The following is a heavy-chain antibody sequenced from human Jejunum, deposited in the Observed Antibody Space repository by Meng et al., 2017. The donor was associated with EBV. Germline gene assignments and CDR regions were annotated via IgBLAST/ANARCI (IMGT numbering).Heavy chain of an antibody. J-gene: IGHJ4*02. CDR3: ATGHYNWKYPDY. Sequence: GQLVHSGTEVKKPGATVKISCKVSGYTFTDYYMHWVQQAPGKGLEWMGLVDPEDDETMYSEKFQGRLTITADTSTDTTYMELSSLRSEDTAVYYCATGHYNWKYPDYWGQGTLVTVSS. D-gene: IGHD1-7*01. V-gene: IGHV1-69-2*01. CDR2: VDPEDDET. CDR1: GYTFTDYY.